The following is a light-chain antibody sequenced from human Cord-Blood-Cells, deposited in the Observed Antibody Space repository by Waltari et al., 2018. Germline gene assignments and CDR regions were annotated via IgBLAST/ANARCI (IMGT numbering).Light chain of an antibody. CDR1: QSISSY. CDR3: QHNDSTPDA. CDR2: AAS. J-gene: IGKJ5*01. Sequence: DIQMTQSPSSLSASVGDRVTITCRASQSISSYLTWYQQNPGKAPKLLIYAASSLQSGVPSRFSGSGSGTDFTLTISSLQPEDVATYYCQHNDSTPDAFGQGTRLEIK. V-gene: IGKV1-39*01.